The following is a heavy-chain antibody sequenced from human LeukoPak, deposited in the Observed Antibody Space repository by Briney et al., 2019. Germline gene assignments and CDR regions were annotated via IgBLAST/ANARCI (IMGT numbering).Heavy chain of an antibody. D-gene: IGHD1-26*01. CDR1: GFSFNNYG. CDR2: IRYDGSNK. V-gene: IGHV3-30*02. J-gene: IGHJ4*02. Sequence: GGSLKLSCAASGFSFNNYGMHWVRQAPGKGLEWVAFIRYDGSNKYYADSMKGRFIISRDNPKNTLYLQMSSLRVEDTAVYYCAKDSWEVGATSEIDYWGQGTLVTVSS. CDR3: AKDSWEVGATSEIDY.